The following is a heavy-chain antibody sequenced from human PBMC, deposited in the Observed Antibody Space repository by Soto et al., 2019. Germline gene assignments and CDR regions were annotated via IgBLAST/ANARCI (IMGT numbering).Heavy chain of an antibody. CDR2: ISAYNGNT. CDR1: GYTFTSYG. CDR3: ARDGVVPASYYYYGMDV. D-gene: IGHD2-2*01. Sequence: GASVKVSCKASGYTFTSYGIIWVRQAPGQGLEWMGWISAYNGNTNYAQKLQGRVTMTTDTSTSTAYMELRSLRSDDTAVYYCARDGVVPASYYYYGMDVWGQGTTVTVSS. V-gene: IGHV1-18*01. J-gene: IGHJ6*02.